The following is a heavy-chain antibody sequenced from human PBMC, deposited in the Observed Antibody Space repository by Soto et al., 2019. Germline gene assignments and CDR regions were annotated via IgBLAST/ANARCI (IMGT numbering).Heavy chain of an antibody. D-gene: IGHD2-2*01. CDR1: GYTFTSYA. J-gene: IGHJ4*02. CDR2: INAGNGNT. Sequence: ASVKVSCKASGYTFTSYAMHWVRQAPGQRLEWMGWINAGNGNTKYSQKFQGRVTITRDTSASTAYMELSSLRSEDTAVYYCAIGGYCSSTSCSYFDYWGQGTLVTVSS. CDR3: AIGGYCSSTSCSYFDY. V-gene: IGHV1-3*01.